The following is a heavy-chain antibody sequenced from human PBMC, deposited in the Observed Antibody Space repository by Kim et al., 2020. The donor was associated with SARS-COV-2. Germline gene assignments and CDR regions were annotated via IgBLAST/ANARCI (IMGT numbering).Heavy chain of an antibody. J-gene: IGHJ4*02. Sequence: GGSLRLSCAASGFTFSSYSMNWVRQAPGKGLEWVSSISSSSSYIYYADSVKGRFTISRDNAKNSLYLQMNSLRAEDTAVYYCARAGRWMGSGSYFLLVLWFGYWGQGTLVTVSS. V-gene: IGHV3-21*04. CDR2: ISSSSSYI. D-gene: IGHD3-10*01. CDR3: ARAGRWMGSGSYFLLVLWFGY. CDR1: GFTFSSYS.